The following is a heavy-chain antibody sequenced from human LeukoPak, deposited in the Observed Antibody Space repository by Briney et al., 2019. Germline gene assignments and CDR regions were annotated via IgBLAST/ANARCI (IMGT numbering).Heavy chain of an antibody. Sequence: ASVKASCKASGYTFTGYYMHWVRQAPGQGLEWMGWINPNSGGTNYAQKFQGRVTMTRDTSISTAYMELSRLRSDDTAVYYCARSQGLGWLSFDYWGQGTLVTVSS. CDR3: ARSQGLGWLSFDY. CDR1: GYTFTGYY. V-gene: IGHV1-2*02. J-gene: IGHJ4*02. D-gene: IGHD3-22*01. CDR2: INPNSGGT.